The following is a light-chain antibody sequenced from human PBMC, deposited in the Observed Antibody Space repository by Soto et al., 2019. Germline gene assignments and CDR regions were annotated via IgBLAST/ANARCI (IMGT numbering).Light chain of an antibody. CDR1: NSVVGGYNY. CDR3: SSYVGSNNLL. CDR2: EVT. Sequence: QSVLTQPPSASGSPGQSVTISCTGTNSVVGGYNYVAWYQQHPGKAPKLMIYEVTERPSGVPDRFSGSKSGNTASLTVSGLQAEDEADYYCSSYVGSNNLLFGGGTKLTVL. V-gene: IGLV2-8*01. J-gene: IGLJ2*01.